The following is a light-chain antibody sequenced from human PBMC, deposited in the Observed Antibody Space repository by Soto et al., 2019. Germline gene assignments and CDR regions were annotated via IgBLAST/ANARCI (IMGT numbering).Light chain of an antibody. J-gene: IGKJ5*01. Sequence: ETVWTQSPVTLSLSPGERATLSCRAIQSVSSSSLAWYQQRPGQAPRLLIYGTSSRATGIPDRFSGSGSGTDFTLTISRLEPEDFAVYFCQRYGSSPLITFGQGTRLEI. CDR2: GTS. CDR3: QRYGSSPLIT. V-gene: IGKV3-20*01. CDR1: QSVSSSS.